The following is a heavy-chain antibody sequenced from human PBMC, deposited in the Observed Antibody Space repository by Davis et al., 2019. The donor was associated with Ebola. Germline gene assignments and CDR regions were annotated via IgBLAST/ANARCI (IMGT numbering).Heavy chain of an antibody. CDR2: IIPIFGTA. V-gene: IGHV1-18*01. CDR3: ASLGYYFDY. CDR1: GYTFTTYN. D-gene: IGHD3-16*01. Sequence: ASVKVSCKASGYTFTTYNINWVRQAPGQGLEWMGGIIPIFGTANYAQKLQGRVTMTTDTSTSTAYMELRSLRSDDTAVYYCASLGYYFDYWGQGTLVTVSS. J-gene: IGHJ4*02.